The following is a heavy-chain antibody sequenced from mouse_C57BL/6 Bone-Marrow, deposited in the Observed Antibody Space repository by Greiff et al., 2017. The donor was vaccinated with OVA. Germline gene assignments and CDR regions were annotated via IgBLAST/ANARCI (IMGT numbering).Heavy chain of an antibody. J-gene: IGHJ3*01. CDR1: GFTFSSYA. V-gene: IGHV5-4*03. CDR2: ISDGGSYT. CDR3: ARGESTIVTLGAY. Sequence: DVMLVESGGGLVKPGGSLKLSCAASGFTFSSYAMSWVRQTPEKRLEWVATISDGGSYTYYPDNVKGRFTISRDNAKNNLYLQMSHLKYEDTAMYYGARGESTIVTLGAYWGQGTLVTVSA. D-gene: IGHD2-5*01.